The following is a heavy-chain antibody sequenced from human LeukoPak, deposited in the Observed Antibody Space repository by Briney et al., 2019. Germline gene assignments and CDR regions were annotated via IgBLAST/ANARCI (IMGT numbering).Heavy chain of an antibody. CDR3: ARQLMIDYYYYYYYMDV. Sequence: ASVKVSCKASVYTFTSYDINWVRQATGQGLEWMGWMNPNSGNTGYAQKFQGRVTMTRNTSISTAYMELSSLRSEDTAVYYCARQLMIDYYYYYYYMDVWGRGTTVTISS. CDR2: MNPNSGNT. J-gene: IGHJ6*03. D-gene: IGHD3-22*01. V-gene: IGHV1-8*01. CDR1: VYTFTSYD.